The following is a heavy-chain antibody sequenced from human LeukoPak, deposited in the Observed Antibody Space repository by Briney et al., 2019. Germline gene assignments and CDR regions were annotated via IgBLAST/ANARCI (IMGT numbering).Heavy chain of an antibody. CDR3: ARDAVATGIGAFDI. Sequence: SETLSLTCTASGGSINSYYWNWIRQPPGKGLEWIGCIYDSGSTKYNPSLKSRVTISVDTSKNQLSLKMSSVTAADTGVYYCARDAVATGIGAFDIWAKGQWSPSLQ. CDR2: IYDSGST. CDR1: GGSINSYY. V-gene: IGHV4-59*01. D-gene: IGHD5-12*01. J-gene: IGHJ3*02.